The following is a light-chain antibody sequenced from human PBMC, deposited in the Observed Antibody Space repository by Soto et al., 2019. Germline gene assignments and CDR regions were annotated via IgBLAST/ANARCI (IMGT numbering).Light chain of an antibody. CDR2: DAS. V-gene: IGKV1-5*01. CDR3: QQYNSYSRT. CDR1: QSISSR. J-gene: IGKJ1*01. Sequence: DIQMTQSPSTLSASVGDTVTITCRASQSISSRLAWYQQKPGKAPKLLIYDASSLESGVPSRFSGSGSGTEFTLTISSLEPDDFATYYCQQYNSYSRTFGQGTKVEIK.